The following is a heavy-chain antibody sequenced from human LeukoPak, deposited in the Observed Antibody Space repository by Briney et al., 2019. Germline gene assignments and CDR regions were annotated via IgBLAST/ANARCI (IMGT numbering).Heavy chain of an antibody. CDR3: ARGGNSSWDY. CDR1: GFTFSSYA. D-gene: IGHD6-6*01. J-gene: IGHJ4*02. V-gene: IGHV3-30-3*01. CDR2: ISYDGSNK. Sequence: GGSLRLSCAASGFTFSSYAMHWVRQAPGKGLEWVAVISYDGSNKYYADSVKGRFTISRDNAKNSLYLQMNSLRVEDTAVYYCARGGNSSWDYWGQGALVTVSS.